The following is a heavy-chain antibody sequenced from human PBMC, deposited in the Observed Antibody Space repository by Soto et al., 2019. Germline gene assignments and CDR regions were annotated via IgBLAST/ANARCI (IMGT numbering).Heavy chain of an antibody. D-gene: IGHD1-26*01. CDR2: ISYNGNNK. CDR1: GFIFSSHA. Sequence: QVQLVESGGGVVQPGRSLRLACATSGFIFSSHALHWVRQAPGKGLEWVAVISYNGNNKYQADSVKGRFTISRDNSQNTLYLQMNSLRAEDTAVYYCAREVGATADYGLDVWGQGTTVTVSS. J-gene: IGHJ6*02. V-gene: IGHV3-30-3*01. CDR3: AREVGATADYGLDV.